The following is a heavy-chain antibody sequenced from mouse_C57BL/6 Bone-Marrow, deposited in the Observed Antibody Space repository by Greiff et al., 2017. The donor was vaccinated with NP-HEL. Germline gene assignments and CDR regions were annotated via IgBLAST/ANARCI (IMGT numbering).Heavy chain of an antibody. D-gene: IGHD1-1*01. J-gene: IGHJ1*03. V-gene: IGHV1-18*01. Sequence: VQLQQSGPELVKPGASVKIPCKASGYTFTDYNMDWVKQSHGKSLEWIGDINPNNGGTIYNQKFKGKATLTVDKSSSTAYMELRSLTSEDTAVYYCARELLRSFWYFDVWGTGTTVTVSS. CDR1: GYTFTDYN. CDR3: ARELLRSFWYFDV. CDR2: INPNNGGT.